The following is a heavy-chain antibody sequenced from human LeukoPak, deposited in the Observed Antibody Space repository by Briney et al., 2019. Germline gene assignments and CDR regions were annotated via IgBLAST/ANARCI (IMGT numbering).Heavy chain of an antibody. J-gene: IGHJ4*01. CDR3: ARGKLELTILDY. V-gene: IGHV4-61*02. CDR1: SGSISSGRYY. D-gene: IGHD1-7*01. Sequence: SETLSLTCTVSSGSISSGRYYWSWIRQPAGKGLEWIGRIDISGSTYYNPSLKSRVTISVDTSKNQFSLKLNSVTAADTAVYYCARGKLELTILDYCGHGTLVTVSS. CDR2: IDISGST.